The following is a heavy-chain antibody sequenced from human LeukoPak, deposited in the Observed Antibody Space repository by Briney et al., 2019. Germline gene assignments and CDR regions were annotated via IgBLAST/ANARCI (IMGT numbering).Heavy chain of an antibody. D-gene: IGHD3-10*01. V-gene: IGHV4-61*08. Sequence: SETVSVTCTVSGCSISSDGYYWIWMRQPPGKGPEGGGYIYYRRSTNYNPPLKSRVTISVDTSKNQFALKLSSVTAADTAVYFCARTCMVRGGERIAAFDIWGQGTMVTVSS. J-gene: IGHJ3*02. CDR2: IYYRRST. CDR3: ARTCMVRGGERIAAFDI. CDR1: GCSISSDGYY.